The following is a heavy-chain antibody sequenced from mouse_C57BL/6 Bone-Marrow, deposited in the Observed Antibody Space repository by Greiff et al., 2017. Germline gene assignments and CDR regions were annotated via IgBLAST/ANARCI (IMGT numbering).Heavy chain of an antibody. CDR1: GFSLSTYGMG. CDR3: ARMESNYPYWYFDV. J-gene: IGHJ1*03. CDR2: IWWDDDK. Sequence: QVTLKVSGAGILQPAQTLSLSCSASGFSLSTYGMGVGRIRQPSGKGLEWLAHIWWDDDKYYNPALKRRLTISEDTSKNPVFLKIANVDTADTATYYCARMESNYPYWYFDVWGTGTTVTVSS. D-gene: IGHD2-5*01. V-gene: IGHV8-8*01.